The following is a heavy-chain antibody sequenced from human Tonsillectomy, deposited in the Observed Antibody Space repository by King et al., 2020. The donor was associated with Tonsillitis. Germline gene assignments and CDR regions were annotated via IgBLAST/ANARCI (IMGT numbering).Heavy chain of an antibody. CDR3: ARGEGSHRFDY. CDR2: INHSGST. CDR1: GGSFSGYY. D-gene: IGHD3-16*02. Sequence: VQLQQWGAGLLKPSEPLSLTCAVYGGSFSGYYWSWIRQPPGKGLEWIGEINHSGSTNYNPSLKSRVTISVDTSKNQFSLKLSSVTAADTAVYYCARGEGSHRFDYWGQGTLVTVSS. J-gene: IGHJ4*02. V-gene: IGHV4-34*01.